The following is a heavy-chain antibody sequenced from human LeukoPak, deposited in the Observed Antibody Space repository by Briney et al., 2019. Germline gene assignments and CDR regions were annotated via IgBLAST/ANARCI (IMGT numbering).Heavy chain of an antibody. Sequence: GGSLRLSCAASGFTFSSYSMNWVRQAPGKGLDWVSYISSSSSTIYYADSVEGRFTISRDNAKNSLYLQMNSLRDEDTAVYYCARAGYDILTGYFFDYWGQGTLVTVSS. V-gene: IGHV3-48*02. CDR2: ISSSSSTI. D-gene: IGHD3-9*01. J-gene: IGHJ4*02. CDR1: GFTFSSYS. CDR3: ARAGYDILTGYFFDY.